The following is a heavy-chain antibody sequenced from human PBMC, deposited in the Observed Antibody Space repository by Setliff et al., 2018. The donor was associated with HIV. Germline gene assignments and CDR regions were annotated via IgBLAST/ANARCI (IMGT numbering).Heavy chain of an antibody. CDR2: INTHNGNT. V-gene: IGHV1-18*01. J-gene: IGHJ5*02. D-gene: IGHD6-13*01. CDR1: GYIFTTFG. Sequence: ASVKVSCKASGYIFTTFGFSWVRQAPGQGLEWMGWINTHNGNTHYAQRFQGRVTMTRDTSTTTAYMDLRSLRSDDTAVYYCARSTGAADLWGQGTKVTSPQ. CDR3: ARSTGAADL.